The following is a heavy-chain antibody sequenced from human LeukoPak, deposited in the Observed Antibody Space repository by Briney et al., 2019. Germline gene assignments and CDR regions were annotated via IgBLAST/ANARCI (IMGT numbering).Heavy chain of an antibody. Sequence: GGYLRLSCAASGFTFSSYGMHWVRQAPGKGLEWVAVIWYDGSNKYYADSVKGRFTISRDNSKNTLYLQMNSLRAEDTAVYYCAKVDTAMVTGFDYWGQGTLVTVSS. V-gene: IGHV3-33*06. CDR3: AKVDTAMVTGFDY. D-gene: IGHD5-18*01. CDR1: GFTFSSYG. CDR2: IWYDGSNK. J-gene: IGHJ4*02.